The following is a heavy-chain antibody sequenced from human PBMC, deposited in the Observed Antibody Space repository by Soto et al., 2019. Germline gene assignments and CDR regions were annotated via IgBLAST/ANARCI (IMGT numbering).Heavy chain of an antibody. CDR1: GFIFSNYG. CDR2: IWYDGSNK. J-gene: IGHJ4*02. V-gene: IGHV3-33*01. D-gene: IGHD3-16*01. CDR3: ATPLGRVASSDY. Sequence: QVQLVESGGGVVQPGRSLRLSCAASGFIFSNYGMNWVRQAPGKGLEWVAVIWYDGSNKYYADSVKDRLNISRDNSKNTLYLQMNSLISEGTAVYYCATPLGRVASSDYWGQGTLVTVSS.